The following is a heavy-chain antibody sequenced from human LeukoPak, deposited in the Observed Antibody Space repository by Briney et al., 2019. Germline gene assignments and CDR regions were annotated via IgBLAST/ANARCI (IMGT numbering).Heavy chain of an antibody. D-gene: IGHD6-13*01. J-gene: IGHJ4*02. CDR3: ARVREQQLVATY. CDR1: GGSISSGGYY. V-gene: IGHV4-30-2*01. Sequence: SETLSLTCTVSGGSISSGGYYWSWIRQPPGKGLEWIGYIYHSGSTYYNPSLKSRVTISVDRSKNQFSLKLSSVTAADTAVYYCARVREQQLVATYWGQGTLVTVSS. CDR2: IYHSGST.